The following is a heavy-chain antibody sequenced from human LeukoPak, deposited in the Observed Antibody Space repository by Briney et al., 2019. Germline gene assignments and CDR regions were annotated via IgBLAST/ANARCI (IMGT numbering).Heavy chain of an antibody. V-gene: IGHV3-48*03. Sequence: PGGSLRLSCAASEFTFSNYDINWVRQAPGKGLEWVSYISRSGSTIYYADSVKDRFTISRDNAKNSLYLQMNSLRAEDTAVYYCARDSDDIVVVPAALGRRTGFDPWGQGTLVTVSS. CDR3: ARDSDDIVVVPAALGRRTGFDP. CDR1: EFTFSNYD. CDR2: ISRSGSTI. J-gene: IGHJ5*02. D-gene: IGHD2-2*01.